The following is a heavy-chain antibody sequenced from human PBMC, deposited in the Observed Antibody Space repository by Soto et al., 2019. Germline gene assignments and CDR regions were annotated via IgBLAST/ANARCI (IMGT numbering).Heavy chain of an antibody. D-gene: IGHD4-17*01. CDR2: IYYTGTT. J-gene: IGHJ4*02. V-gene: IGHV4-61*01. CDR3: ARTYDYGDTMGFDY. Sequence: SETLSLTCTVSGGSVRSGSFYWSWIRQPPGKGLEWIGYIYYTGTTNYNPSLKSRVTISVDTSKNQFSLKPRSVTPADTAVFYCARTYDYGDTMGFDYWGRGTLVTVSS. CDR1: GGSVRSGSFY.